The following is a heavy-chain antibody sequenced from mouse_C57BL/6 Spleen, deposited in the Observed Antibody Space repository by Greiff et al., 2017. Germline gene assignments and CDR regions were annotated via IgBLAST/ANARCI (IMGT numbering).Heavy chain of an antibody. V-gene: IGHV1-55*01. D-gene: IGHD2-2*01. CDR2: IYPGSGST. CDR1: GYTFTSYW. Sequence: VQLQQSGAELVKPGASVKMSCKASGYTFTSYWITWVKQRPGQGLEWIGDIYPGSGSTNYNEKFKSKATLTVDTSSSTAYMQLSSLTSEDSAVYYCARWGGYDYYFDYWGQGTTLTVSS. CDR3: ARWGGYDYYFDY. J-gene: IGHJ2*01.